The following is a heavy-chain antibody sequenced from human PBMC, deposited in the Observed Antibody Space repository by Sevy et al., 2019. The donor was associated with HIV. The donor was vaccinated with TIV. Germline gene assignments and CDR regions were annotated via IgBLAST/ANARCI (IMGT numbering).Heavy chain of an antibody. J-gene: IGHJ4*02. Sequence: GGSLRLSCTASGFTFSSYAMSWVRQAPGKGLEWVSAISGSGGSTYYADSVKGRFTISRDNSKNTLYLQMNSLRAEDTAVYYCAKTLNWNYLKHFDYWGQGTLVTVSS. CDR3: AKTLNWNYLKHFDY. CDR1: GFTFSSYA. D-gene: IGHD1-7*01. CDR2: ISGSGGST. V-gene: IGHV3-23*01.